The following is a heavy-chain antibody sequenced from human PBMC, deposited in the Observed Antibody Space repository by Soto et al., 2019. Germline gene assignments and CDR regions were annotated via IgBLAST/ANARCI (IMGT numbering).Heavy chain of an antibody. Sequence: EVQLLEPGGGLVQPGGSLRLSCVASGFTFSSCAMSWVRQAPGKRLEWVSTISGSGASTYYADSVKGRFTISRDNSKNTLYLQMNSLRAEDTAVYYCAKFQYDGIWSSFDYWGQGPLVTVSS. CDR3: AKFQYDGIWSSFDY. CDR2: ISGSGAST. D-gene: IGHD3-10*01. CDR1: GFTFSSCA. J-gene: IGHJ4*02. V-gene: IGHV3-23*01.